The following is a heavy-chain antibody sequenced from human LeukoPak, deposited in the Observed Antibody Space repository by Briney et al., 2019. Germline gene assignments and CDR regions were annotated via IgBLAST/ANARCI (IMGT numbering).Heavy chain of an antibody. D-gene: IGHD3-10*01. CDR1: GFTFSSYS. V-gene: IGHV3-21*01. Sequence: GGSLRLSCAASGFTFSSYSMNWVRQAPGKGLEWVSFISSSSSYIYYADSVKGRFTISRDNAKNSLYLQMNSLRAEDTAVYYCARAGSGSYNYWGQGTLVTVSS. J-gene: IGHJ4*02. CDR2: ISSSSSYI. CDR3: ARAGSGSYNY.